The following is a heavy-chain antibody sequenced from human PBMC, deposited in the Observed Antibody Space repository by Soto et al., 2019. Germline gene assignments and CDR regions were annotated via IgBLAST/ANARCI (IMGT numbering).Heavy chain of an antibody. CDR2: ISGSGGSI. CDR3: ARDQPGYSYGYGLGY. Sequence: GGSLRLSCTASGFTFSRHAMTWVRQAPGKGLEWVSSISGSGGSIYYADSVKGRFTISRDNAKNSLYLQMNSLRAEDTAVYYCARDQPGYSYGYGLGYWGQGTLVTVSS. D-gene: IGHD5-18*01. CDR1: GFTFSRHA. J-gene: IGHJ4*02. V-gene: IGHV3-21*01.